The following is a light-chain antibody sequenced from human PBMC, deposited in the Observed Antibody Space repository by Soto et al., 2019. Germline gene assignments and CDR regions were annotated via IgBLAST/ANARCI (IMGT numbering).Light chain of an antibody. V-gene: IGKV3-20*01. J-gene: IGKJ4*01. CDR1: QSLTNTF. CDR2: GAS. CDR3: QQDGTLPLS. Sequence: ELLLTKSPGTLSLSPGDIATLSCRASQSLTNTFLAWYQQIPGLTPRLLIYGASTRATGIPDRFSGSGSGTDFTLTISRLEPEYVAVYFCQQDGTLPLSFGGGTKVEIK.